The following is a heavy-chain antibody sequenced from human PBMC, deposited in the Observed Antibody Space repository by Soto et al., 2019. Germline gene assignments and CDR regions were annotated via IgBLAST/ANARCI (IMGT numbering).Heavy chain of an antibody. CDR3: AKGRYDFWSPYYFDS. CDR1: GCSFGDCA. J-gene: IGHJ4*02. CDR2: ITWNSRVL. Sequence: PGGSLRLSGLGAGCSFGDCAMHSVRQAPGKGLEWVSGITWNSRVLAYADSVKGRFTISRDNARNSLYLQMDSLRDEDTALYYCAKGRYDFWSPYYFDSWGQGT. D-gene: IGHD3-3*01. V-gene: IGHV3-9*01.